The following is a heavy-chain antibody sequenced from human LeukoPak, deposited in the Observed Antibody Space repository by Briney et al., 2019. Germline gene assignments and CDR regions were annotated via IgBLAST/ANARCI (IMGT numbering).Heavy chain of an antibody. D-gene: IGHD6-13*01. CDR3: AKGLSSSTWADFDY. V-gene: IGHV3-23*01. CDR2: VSGSGDRT. Sequence: PGGSLRLSCEGSGLTFSNSAMTWVRQAPGRGLEWVSGVSGSGDRTNYADSVKSRVTVSRDNSKNTVYLEMNRLGVDDTAVYYCAKGLSSSTWADFDYWGQGILVTVSS. CDR1: GLTFSNSA. J-gene: IGHJ4*02.